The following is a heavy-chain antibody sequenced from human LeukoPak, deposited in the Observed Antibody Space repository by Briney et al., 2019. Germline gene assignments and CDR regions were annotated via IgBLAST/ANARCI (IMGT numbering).Heavy chain of an antibody. V-gene: IGHV5-51*01. CDR2: IYPGDSDT. CDR1: GYSFTSYW. CDR3: ARASIPAYFDY. Sequence: GESLKISCKGSGYSFTSYWIGWVRQIPGKGLEWMGIIYPGDSDTRYSPSFQGQVTISADKSISTAYLQWSSLKASDTAVYYCARASIPAYFDYWGQGTLVTVSS. J-gene: IGHJ4*02. D-gene: IGHD2-21*01.